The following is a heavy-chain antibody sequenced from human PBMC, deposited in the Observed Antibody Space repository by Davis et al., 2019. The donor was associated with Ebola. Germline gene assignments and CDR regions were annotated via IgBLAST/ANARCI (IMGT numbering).Heavy chain of an antibody. J-gene: IGHJ6*02. Sequence: GGSLRLSCAVSGFTFSKYPMGWVRQAPGGGLEWVAGIRANGDTYYRDSVKGRFIISRDNSQNTLYLHMNGLRVEDTAVYYCGKGLTSGFSRGMDVWGQGTTVTVSS. CDR1: GFTFSKYP. V-gene: IGHV3-23*01. CDR2: IRANGDT. D-gene: IGHD5-12*01. CDR3: GKGLTSGFSRGMDV.